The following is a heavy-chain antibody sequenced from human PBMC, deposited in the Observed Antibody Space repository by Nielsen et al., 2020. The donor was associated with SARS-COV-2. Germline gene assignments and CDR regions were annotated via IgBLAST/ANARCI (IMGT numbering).Heavy chain of an antibody. Sequence: GESLKISCAASGFTFSSYSMHWVRQASGKGLEWVGRIRSKANSYATAYAASVKGRFTISRDDSKNTAYLQMNSLKTEDTAVYYCTRHKDYGGRGVDYWGQGTLVTVSS. CDR1: GFTFSSYS. CDR2: IRSKANSYAT. J-gene: IGHJ4*02. CDR3: TRHKDYGGRGVDY. D-gene: IGHD4-23*01. V-gene: IGHV3-73*01.